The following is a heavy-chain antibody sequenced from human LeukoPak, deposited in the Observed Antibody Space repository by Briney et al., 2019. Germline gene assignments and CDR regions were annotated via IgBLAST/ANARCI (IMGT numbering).Heavy chain of an antibody. CDR1: GGSISSGGYY. J-gene: IGHJ3*02. CDR2: IYYSGST. Sequence: SETLSLTCTVSGGSISSGGYYWSWIRQHPGKGLEWIGYIYYSGSTYYNPSLKSRVTISVDTSKNQFSLKLSSVTAADTAVYYCAREAQQLVRGAFDIWGQGTMVTVSS. V-gene: IGHV4-31*03. CDR3: AREAQQLVRGAFDI. D-gene: IGHD6-13*01.